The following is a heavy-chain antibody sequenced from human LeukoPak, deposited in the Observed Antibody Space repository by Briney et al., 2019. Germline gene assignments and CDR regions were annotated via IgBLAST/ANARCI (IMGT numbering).Heavy chain of an antibody. J-gene: IGHJ3*02. CDR3: TTAEIRGLNAFDI. Sequence: GGSLRLSCAASGFTFSNVWMNWVRQAPGKGLEWVGRIKSKTDGGTTNYAAPVKGTFTISRDDSKNTLYLQMNSLKTEDTAVYYCTTAEIRGLNAFDIWGRGTMVTVSS. CDR2: IKSKTDGGTT. V-gene: IGHV3-15*01. CDR1: GFTFSNVW. D-gene: IGHD3-10*01.